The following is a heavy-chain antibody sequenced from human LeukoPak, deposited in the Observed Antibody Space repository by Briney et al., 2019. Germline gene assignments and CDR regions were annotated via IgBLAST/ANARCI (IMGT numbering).Heavy chain of an antibody. CDR2: ISDISRT. CDR3: AKWGKIAVAGTGPDY. Sequence: GGSLRLSCAASGFPFSRYAMSWVRQAPGKGLEWVSSISDISRTYYADSVKGRFTISRDNSKNTLYLQMNSLRAEDTAVYYCAKWGKIAVAGTGPDYWGQGTLVTVSS. D-gene: IGHD6-19*01. J-gene: IGHJ4*02. CDR1: GFPFSRYA. V-gene: IGHV3-23*01.